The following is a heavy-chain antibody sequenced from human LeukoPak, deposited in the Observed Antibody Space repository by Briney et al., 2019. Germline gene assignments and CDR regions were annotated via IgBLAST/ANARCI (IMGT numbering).Heavy chain of an antibody. J-gene: IGHJ4*02. Sequence: GGSLRLSCVASGFTFSSYSMNWVRQAPGKGLEWVSYISGSSGTIYYADSVKGRFTISRDNAKNSLYLQMNSLRAEDTAVYYCARDFNTAYDYVWGSYRPFEYWGQGTLVTVSS. CDR1: GFTFSSYS. CDR2: ISGSSGTI. CDR3: ARDFNTAYDYVWGSYRPFEY. D-gene: IGHD3-16*02. V-gene: IGHV3-48*01.